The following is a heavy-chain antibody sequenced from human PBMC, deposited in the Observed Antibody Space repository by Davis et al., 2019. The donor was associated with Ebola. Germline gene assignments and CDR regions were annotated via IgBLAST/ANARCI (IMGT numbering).Heavy chain of an antibody. J-gene: IGHJ4*02. V-gene: IGHV3-23*01. CDR2: ISGSGGST. Sequence: GESLKISCAASGFTFSYCDMSWVRQAPGKGLQGVSAISGSGGSTYYADSVKGRFTISRDSSKNTLYLQMNSLRAEDTAVYYCAKVKYYSTWRGGFDSWGQGTLVTVSS. D-gene: IGHD6-13*01. CDR3: AKVKYYSTWRGGFDS. CDR1: GFTFSYCD.